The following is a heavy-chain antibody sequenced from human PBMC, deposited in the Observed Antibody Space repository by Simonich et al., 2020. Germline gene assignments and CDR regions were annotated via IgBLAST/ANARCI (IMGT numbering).Heavy chain of an antibody. V-gene: IGHV3-30*07. CDR3: AREGAGNDAFDI. Sequence: QVQLVESGGGVVQPGRSLRLSCAASGFTFSSAAMHWVRQAPGKGLEWVAVIAYEGSNKYYADSVKGRFTISRNNSKNTLYLQMNSLRAEDTAVYYCAREGAGNDAFDIWGQGTMVTVSS. CDR1: GFTFSSAA. D-gene: IGHD1-26*01. J-gene: IGHJ3*02. CDR2: IAYEGSNK.